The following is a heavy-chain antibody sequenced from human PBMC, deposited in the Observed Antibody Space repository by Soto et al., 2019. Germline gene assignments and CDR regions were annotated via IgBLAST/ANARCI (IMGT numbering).Heavy chain of an antibody. CDR1: GGSISSGGFY. Sequence: SETLSLTCTVSGGSISSGGFYWSLICQHPGKGLEWIGYIYYSGSTYYNPSLKSRVTISVDTSKNQFSLKLSSVTAADTAVYYCARELATISTPFAFDISGRGTMVTVSS. J-gene: IGHJ3*02. D-gene: IGHD3-3*02. CDR2: IYYSGST. CDR3: ARELATISTPFAFDI. V-gene: IGHV4-31*03.